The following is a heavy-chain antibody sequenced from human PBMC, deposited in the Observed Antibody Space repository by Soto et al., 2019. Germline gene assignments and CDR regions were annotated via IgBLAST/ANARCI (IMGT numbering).Heavy chain of an antibody. J-gene: IGHJ4*02. Sequence: QVQLQESGPGLVKPSGTLSLTCAVSGGSISSSHWWSWVRQPPGKGLEWIGGVYHSGSTTYNLSLKSRVTISVDKSKNQFSLRLNSVTAADTAVFYCAARRDGSGSLDYWGQGTLVTVSS. V-gene: IGHV4-4*02. CDR2: VYHSGST. CDR1: GGSISSSHW. CDR3: AARRDGSGSLDY. D-gene: IGHD3-10*01.